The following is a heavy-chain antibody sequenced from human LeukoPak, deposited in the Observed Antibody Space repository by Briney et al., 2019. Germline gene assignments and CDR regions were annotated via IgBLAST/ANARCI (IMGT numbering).Heavy chain of an antibody. V-gene: IGHV3-21*05. CDR1: GFAFSSYS. CDR3: ARTGRQYESSAYYFDY. J-gene: IGHJ4*02. CDR2: VSSSSSYR. D-gene: IGHD3-22*01. Sequence: GGSLRLSCAASGFAFSSYSMNWFRQAPGKGLEWVACVSSSSSYRYSVYSVQGRVTISRDNAKNSHYLQMHIMSAEDTAVYYCARTGRQYESSAYYFDYWGQGTLVTVSS.